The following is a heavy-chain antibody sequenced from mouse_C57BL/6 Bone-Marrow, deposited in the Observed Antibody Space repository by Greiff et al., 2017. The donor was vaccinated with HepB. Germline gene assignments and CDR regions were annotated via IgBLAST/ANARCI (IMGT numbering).Heavy chain of an antibody. V-gene: IGHV3-6*01. CDR2: ISYDGSN. Sequence: EVHLVESGPGLVKPSQSLSLTCSVTGYSITSGYYWNWIRQFPGNKLEWMGYISYDGSNNYNPSLKNRISITRDTSKNQFFLKLNSVTTEDTATYYCARDRRTGYYYAMDYWGQGTSVTVSS. J-gene: IGHJ4*01. CDR3: ARDRRTGYYYAMDY. D-gene: IGHD4-1*01. CDR1: GYSITSGYY.